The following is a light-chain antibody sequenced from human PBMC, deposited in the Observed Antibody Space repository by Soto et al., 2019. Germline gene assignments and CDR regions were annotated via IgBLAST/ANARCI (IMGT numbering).Light chain of an antibody. CDR2: DVS. CDR1: SSDDVGYHY. J-gene: IGLJ2*01. Sequence: QSVLTQPASVSGSPGQSITISCTGTSSDDVGYHYVSWYQQHPGKAPKLMIYDVSNRPSGVSNRFSGSKSGNTASLTISGLQAEDEADYYCSSYTSSSTPVVFGGGTKVTVL. CDR3: SSYTSSSTPVV. V-gene: IGLV2-14*01.